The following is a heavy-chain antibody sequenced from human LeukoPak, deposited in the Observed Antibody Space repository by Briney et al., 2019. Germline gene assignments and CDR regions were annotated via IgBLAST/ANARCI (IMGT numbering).Heavy chain of an antibody. D-gene: IGHD3-10*01. CDR2: IHNSGIT. CDR3: ASTSVLVWFGEHLRPTPEYYFDF. J-gene: IGHJ4*02. V-gene: IGHV4-61*09. Sequence: SQTLSLTCAVSGGSISSGSYYWSWIRQPPGKGLEWIGYIHNSGITNYNPSLKSRVTISVDTSKSQFSLKLTSVTAADTAVYYCASTSVLVWFGEHLRPTPEYYFDFWGQGTLVTVSS. CDR1: GGSISSGSYY.